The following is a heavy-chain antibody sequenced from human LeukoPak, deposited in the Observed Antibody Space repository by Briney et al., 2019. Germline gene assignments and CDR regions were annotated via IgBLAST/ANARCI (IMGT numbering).Heavy chain of an antibody. D-gene: IGHD2-2*01. CDR2: IYTSGST. CDR1: GDFISSYY. V-gene: IGHV4-4*07. Sequence: PSETLSLTCIVSGDFISSYYWSWIRQPAGKGLEWIGRIYTSGSTNYNPSLKSRVTMSVDTSKNQFSLKLSSVTAADTAVYYCARDRLVLPMDVWGQGTTVTVSS. CDR3: ARDRLVLPMDV. J-gene: IGHJ6*02.